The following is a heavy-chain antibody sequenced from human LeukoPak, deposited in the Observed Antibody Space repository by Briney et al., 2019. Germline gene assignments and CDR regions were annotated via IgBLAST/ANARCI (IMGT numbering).Heavy chain of an antibody. D-gene: IGHD7-27*01. CDR2: ISSSGSTI. J-gene: IGHJ3*02. CDR3: ARDASGAFDI. Sequence: GGSLRLSCAASGFTFSSYEMNWVRQAPGKGLEWVSYISSSGSTIYYADSVKGRFTISRDNAKNSLYLQMNSLRAEDTAVYYCARDASGAFDIWGQGTMVTVSS. CDR1: GFTFSSYE. V-gene: IGHV3-48*03.